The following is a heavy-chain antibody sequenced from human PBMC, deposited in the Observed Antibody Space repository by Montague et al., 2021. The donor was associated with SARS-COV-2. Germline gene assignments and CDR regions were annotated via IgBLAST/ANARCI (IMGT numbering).Heavy chain of an antibody. V-gene: IGHV3-21*01. CDR2: ISSSSSYI. D-gene: IGHD3-22*01. J-gene: IGHJ3*02. CDR1: GFTFRSYT. Sequence: LRLSWAASGFTFRSYTMNWVRQAPGKGLEWVSCISSSSSYIYYADSVKGRFTIFRDNAKNSLFLQMNSLRAEDTAVYYCARDGWAHYYDSSGYEGNFDIWGQGTMVTVSS. CDR3: ARDGWAHYYDSSGYEGNFDI.